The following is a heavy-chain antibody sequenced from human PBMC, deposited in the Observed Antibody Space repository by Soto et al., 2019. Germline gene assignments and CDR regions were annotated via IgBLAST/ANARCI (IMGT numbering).Heavy chain of an antibody. CDR3: AKDWDCDS. CDR1: GFTFTVYA. V-gene: IGHV3-23*01. J-gene: IGHJ4*02. D-gene: IGHD3-16*01. Sequence: EVQLLESGGGLVQPGGSLRLSCAASGFTFTVYAMTWFRQAPGKGLEWVSGINYGGDSTYYADSVKGRFTISRDNSKNTLYLQMNSLRAEDTAVYYCAKDWDCDSWGQGSLVTVSS. CDR2: INYGGDST.